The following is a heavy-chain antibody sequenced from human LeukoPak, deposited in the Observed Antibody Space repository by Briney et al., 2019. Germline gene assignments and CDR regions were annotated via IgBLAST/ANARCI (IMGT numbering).Heavy chain of an antibody. CDR2: MSGVGGTT. D-gene: IGHD6-19*01. V-gene: IGHV3-23*01. CDR3: AKGSQWLLRGGAYFDS. J-gene: IGHJ4*02. CDR1: GFTFNNYA. Sequence: GGSLRLSCEASGFTFNNYAMSWVRQAPGKGLEWVSAMSGVGGTTYYAASVRGRFTISRDNSKNILSLQMNSLRVEDTAIYYCAKGSQWLLRGGAYFDSWGQGTPVSVSS.